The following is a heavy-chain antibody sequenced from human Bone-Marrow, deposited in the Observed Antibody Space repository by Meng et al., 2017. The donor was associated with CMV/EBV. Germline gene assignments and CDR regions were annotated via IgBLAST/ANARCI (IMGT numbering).Heavy chain of an antibody. V-gene: IGHV4-34*01. CDR3: ARRSSNWTRFDY. J-gene: IGHJ4*02. CDR2: IKHSGST. D-gene: IGHD6-13*01. Sequence: SETLSLTCAVYGGSFSGYSWSWSRQPPGKGLEWDGEIKHSGSTNYNPSVKSRVTISVDTSKNQFSLKLSSVTAADTAVYYWARRSSNWTRFDYWGQGTLVTVSS. CDR1: GGSFSGYS.